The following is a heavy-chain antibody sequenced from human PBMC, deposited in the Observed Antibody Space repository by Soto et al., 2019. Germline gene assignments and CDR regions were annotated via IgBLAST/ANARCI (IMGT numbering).Heavy chain of an antibody. D-gene: IGHD6-19*01. V-gene: IGHV3-33*01. J-gene: IGHJ6*02. CDR2: IWYDGSNK. Sequence: PGGSLRLSCAASGFTFSSYGMHWVRQAPGKGLEWVAVIWYDGSNKYYADSVKGRFTISRDNSKNTLYLQMNSLRAEDTAVYYCARDIPPRGSGWYYYYYGTDVWGQGTTVTVSS. CDR3: ARDIPPRGSGWYYYYYGTDV. CDR1: GFTFSSYG.